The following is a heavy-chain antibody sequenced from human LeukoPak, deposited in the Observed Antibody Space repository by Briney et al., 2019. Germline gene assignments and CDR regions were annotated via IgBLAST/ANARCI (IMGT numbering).Heavy chain of an antibody. Sequence: GGSPRLSCTASGFIFNAYWMTWVRRAPGMGLEWVAKIRQDGNEKFYLDSVKGRFTISRDNPKNSVYLQLNGLRVEDTAVYYCARANREWYLDLWGRGTLVTVSS. CDR2: IRQDGNEK. CDR3: ARANREWYLDL. D-gene: IGHD2-8*01. CDR1: GFIFNAYW. V-gene: IGHV3-7*01. J-gene: IGHJ2*01.